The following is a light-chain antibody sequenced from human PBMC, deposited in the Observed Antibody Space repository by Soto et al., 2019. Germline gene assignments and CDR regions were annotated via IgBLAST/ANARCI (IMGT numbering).Light chain of an antibody. CDR1: SSDVGGYNY. J-gene: IGLJ1*01. CDR2: EVS. CDR3: SSYTTSSTLV. V-gene: IGLV2-14*01. Sequence: QSALTQPASVSGSPGQSITISCAGTSSDVGGYNYVSWYQQHPGKAPKLMIYEVSNRPSGVSNRFSGSKSGNTASLTISGLQTENQADYYFSSYTTSSTLVFRTGTKVTVL.